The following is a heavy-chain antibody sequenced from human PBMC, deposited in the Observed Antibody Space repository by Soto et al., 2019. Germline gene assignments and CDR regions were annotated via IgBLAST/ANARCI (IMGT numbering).Heavy chain of an antibody. D-gene: IGHD1-26*01. CDR2: IYYSGST. Sequence: SETLSLTCTVSGGSISSYYWSWIRQPPGKGLEWIGYIYYSGSTNYNPSLKSRVTISVDTSKNQFSLKLSSVTAADTAVYYCARGTMGDPYYYYGMDVWGQGTTVTVSS. J-gene: IGHJ6*02. CDR3: ARGTMGDPYYYYGMDV. CDR1: GGSISSYY. V-gene: IGHV4-59*12.